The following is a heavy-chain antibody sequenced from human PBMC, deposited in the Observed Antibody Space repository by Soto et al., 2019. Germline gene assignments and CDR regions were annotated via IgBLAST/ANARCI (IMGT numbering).Heavy chain of an antibody. CDR1: GASINSSSYY. J-gene: IGHJ6*03. V-gene: IGHV4-39*01. CDR3: ARLGRTTLRYYYMDV. Sequence: SDTLSLTCTVTGASINSSSYYWGVIRQPPGKGLQWIGSIYYSGTTYYNPSLKSRVTVFVDTSKNQFSLKLSSVTAADTAVYYCARLGRTTLRYYYMDVWGKGTTVT. D-gene: IGHD1-1*01. CDR2: IYYSGTT.